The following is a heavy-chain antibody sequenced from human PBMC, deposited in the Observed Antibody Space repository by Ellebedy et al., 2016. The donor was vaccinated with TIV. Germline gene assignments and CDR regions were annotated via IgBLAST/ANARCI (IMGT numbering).Heavy chain of an antibody. D-gene: IGHD4-17*01. CDR3: AKDRHLDFGDFDY. CDR1: GFTFSSYA. CDR2: IGGGGGRT. V-gene: IGHV3-23*01. Sequence: GESLKISCAASGFTFSSYAMNWVRQAPGKGLEWVSGIGGGGGRTIYGDSVKGRFTVSRDDSKSTLYLQMNSLGAEDTAIYYCAKDRHLDFGDFDYWGQGTLVTVSS. J-gene: IGHJ4*02.